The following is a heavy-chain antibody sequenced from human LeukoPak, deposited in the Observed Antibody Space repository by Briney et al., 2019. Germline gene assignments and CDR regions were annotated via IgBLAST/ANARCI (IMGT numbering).Heavy chain of an antibody. D-gene: IGHD3-10*01. Sequence: GGSLRLSCAASGFTFSSYGMHWVRQAPGKGLEWVSGISGSGGTTYYADSVKGRFTISRDNAKNTLYLQMNSLRAEDTAVYYXXRPRDSPGTFDYWGQGTLVTVSS. CDR2: ISGSGGTT. V-gene: IGHV3-23*01. CDR1: GFTFSSYG. CDR3: XRPRDSPGTFDY. J-gene: IGHJ4*02.